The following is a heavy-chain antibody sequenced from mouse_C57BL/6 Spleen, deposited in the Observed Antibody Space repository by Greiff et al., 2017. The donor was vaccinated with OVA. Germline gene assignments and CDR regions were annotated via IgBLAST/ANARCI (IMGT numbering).Heavy chain of an antibody. J-gene: IGHJ1*03. CDR2: ISYDGSN. CDR3: ASPSITTVAHWYFDV. D-gene: IGHD1-1*01. Sequence: EVKLLESGPGLVKPSQSLSLTCSVTGYSITSGYYWNWIRQFPGNKLEWMGYISYDGSNNYNPSLKNRISITRDTSKNQFFLKLNSVTTEDTATYYCASPSITTVAHWYFDVWGTGTTVTVSS. V-gene: IGHV3-6*01. CDR1: GYSITSGYY.